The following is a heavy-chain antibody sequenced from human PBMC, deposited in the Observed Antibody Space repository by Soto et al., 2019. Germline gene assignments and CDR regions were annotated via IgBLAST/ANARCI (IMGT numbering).Heavy chain of an antibody. CDR3: AREIHPYCTGTHCLHACDP. CDR2: INGDGSAT. J-gene: IGHJ5*02. CDR1: GFIFSNHW. Sequence: PGGSLRLSCAASGFIFSNHWMHWVRQVPGKGLVWVSRINGDGSATTYADSVKGRFTISRDNAENTVYLQMNSLRADDSAMYYCAREIHPYCTGTHCLHACDPWGQGTLVTVSS. V-gene: IGHV3-74*01. D-gene: IGHD2-8*02.